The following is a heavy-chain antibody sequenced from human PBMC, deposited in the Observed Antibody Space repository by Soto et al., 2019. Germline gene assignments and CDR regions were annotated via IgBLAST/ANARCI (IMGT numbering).Heavy chain of an antibody. CDR3: ARWRNDCSTTSCYHFDY. Sequence: SETLSLTCAVSDFSISSGHYWGWIRQPPGKGLEWIGSIYHSGTTYNNPSLKSRVTMSVDKSKNQFSLKLSSVTAADTAVYYCARWRNDCSTTSCYHFDYWGEGTMVTVYS. V-gene: IGHV4-38-2*01. D-gene: IGHD2-2*01. CDR2: IYHSGTT. J-gene: IGHJ4*02. CDR1: DFSISSGHY.